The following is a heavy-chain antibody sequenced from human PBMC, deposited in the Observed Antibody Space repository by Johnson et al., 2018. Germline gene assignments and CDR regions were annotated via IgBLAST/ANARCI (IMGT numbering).Heavy chain of an antibody. V-gene: IGHV3-74*01. CDR2: INGDGSST. CDR1: GFIFKTYW. CDR3: AREEGVAYPMEV. Sequence: VQLQESWGGLVQPGGSLRLSCATSGFIFKTYWMHWVRQAPGKGLEWVSRINGDGSSTTYADSVKGRFTISRDNAKNMLYLQMNSLRVEDAAGYYGAREEGVAYPMEVGGQGTTVTVS. J-gene: IGHJ6*02.